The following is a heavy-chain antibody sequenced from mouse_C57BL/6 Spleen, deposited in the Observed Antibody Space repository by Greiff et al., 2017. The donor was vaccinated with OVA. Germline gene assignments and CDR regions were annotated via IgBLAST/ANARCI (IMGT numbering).Heavy chain of an antibody. CDR1: GYSFTGYY. D-gene: IGHD2-2*01. V-gene: IGHV1-42*01. CDR2: INPSTGGT. Sequence: EVQLQQSGPELVKPGASVKISCKASGYSFTGYYMNWVKQSPEKSLEWIGEINPSTGGTTYNQKFKAKATLTVDKSSSTAYMQLKSLTSEDSAVYYYARRGFYYGYEDYWGQGTTLTVSS. J-gene: IGHJ2*01. CDR3: ARRGFYYGYEDY.